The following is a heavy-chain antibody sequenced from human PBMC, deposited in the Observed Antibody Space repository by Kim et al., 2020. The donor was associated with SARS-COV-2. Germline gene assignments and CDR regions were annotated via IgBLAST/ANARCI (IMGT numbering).Heavy chain of an antibody. CDR2: IYYSGST. CDR1: GGSISSHY. Sequence: SETLSLTCTVPGGSISSHYWSWIRQPPGKGLEWIGYIYYSGSTHYNPSLKSRVTISVDTSKNQFSLKLSSVTAADTAVYYCARTPTASEEAIVVVPAFAFDVWGQGTMVTVSS. V-gene: IGHV4-59*08. D-gene: IGHD2-2*01. CDR3: ARTPTASEEAIVVVPAFAFDV. J-gene: IGHJ3*01.